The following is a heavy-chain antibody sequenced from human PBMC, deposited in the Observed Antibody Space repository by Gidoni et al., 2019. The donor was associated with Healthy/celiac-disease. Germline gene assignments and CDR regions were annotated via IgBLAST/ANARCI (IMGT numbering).Heavy chain of an antibody. CDR2: IRSKAYGGTT. J-gene: IGHJ6*02. Sequence: EVQLVESGGGLVKPGRSLRLSCTASGFTFGDYAMSWFRQAPGKGLEWVGFIRSKAYGGTTEYAASVKGRFTISRDDSKSIAYLQMNSLKTEDTAVYYCTRDVAARVGMDVWGQGTTVTVSS. D-gene: IGHD6-6*01. CDR3: TRDVAARVGMDV. CDR1: GFTFGDYA. V-gene: IGHV3-49*05.